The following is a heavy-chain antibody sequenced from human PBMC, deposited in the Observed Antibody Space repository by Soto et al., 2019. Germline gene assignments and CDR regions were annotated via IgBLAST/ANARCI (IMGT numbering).Heavy chain of an antibody. J-gene: IGHJ4*02. V-gene: IGHV3-11*06. Sequence: GGSLRLSCAASGFTFSDYYMSWIRQAPGKGLEWVSYISDTSSSTNYADSVKGRFTISRDNAKSSLYLQMNSLRAGDTAVYYCARGGAYRSGYPDYWGQGTLVTVSS. D-gene: IGHD5-18*01. CDR2: ISDTSSST. CDR3: ARGGAYRSGYPDY. CDR1: GFTFSDYY.